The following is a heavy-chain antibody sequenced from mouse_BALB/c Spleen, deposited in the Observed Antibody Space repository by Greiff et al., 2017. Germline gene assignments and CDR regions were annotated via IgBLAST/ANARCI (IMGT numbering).Heavy chain of an antibody. CDR2: IYPGNSDT. Sequence: VQLQQSGTVLARPGASVKMSCKASGYSFTSYWMHWVKQRPGQGLEWIGAIYPGNSDTSYNQKFKGKAKLTAVTSASTAYMELSSLTNEDSAVYYCTRGGITTVLAPGYWGQGTTLTVSS. CDR1: GYSFTSYW. V-gene: IGHV1-5*01. D-gene: IGHD1-1*01. CDR3: TRGGITTVLAPGY. J-gene: IGHJ2*01.